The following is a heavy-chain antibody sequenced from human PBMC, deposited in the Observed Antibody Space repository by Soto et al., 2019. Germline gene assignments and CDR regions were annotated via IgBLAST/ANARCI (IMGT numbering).Heavy chain of an antibody. CDR3: ARDASGDYVLGPGTHDRPYGMDV. CDR2: IIPIFGTA. D-gene: IGHD3-16*01. CDR1: GGTFSSYA. V-gene: IGHV1-69*06. Sequence: QVQLVQSGAEVKKPGSSVKVSCKASGGTFSSYAISWVRQAPGQGLEWMGGIIPIFGTANYAQKFQGRVTITADKSTSTAYMELSSLRSEDTAVYYCARDASGDYVLGPGTHDRPYGMDVWGQGTTVTVSS. J-gene: IGHJ6*02.